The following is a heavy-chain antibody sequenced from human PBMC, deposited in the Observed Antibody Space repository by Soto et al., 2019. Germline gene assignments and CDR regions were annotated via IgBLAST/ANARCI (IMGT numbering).Heavy chain of an antibody. CDR1: GDSMSSSDYY. CDR3: ARRTVNIRTFYSGLKTHCFDY. CDR2: IYYSGST. J-gene: IGHJ4*02. Sequence: QLQLHESGPGLVKPSETLSLTCAVSGDSMSSSDYYWGWIRQPPGKGLEWIGSIYYSGSTYYNPSRQSRGAISVDTSKNQFSLKLKSVTAADTAIYYCARRTVNIRTFYSGLKTHCFDYWGQGAPVTVSS. V-gene: IGHV4-39*01. D-gene: IGHD6-19*01.